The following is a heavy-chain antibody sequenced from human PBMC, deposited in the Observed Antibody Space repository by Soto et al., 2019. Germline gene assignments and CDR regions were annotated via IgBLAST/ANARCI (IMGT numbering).Heavy chain of an antibody. CDR1: GFTFSNYG. J-gene: IGHJ4*02. CDR2: IWYDGSNK. CDR3: AKDPAGVFDY. Sequence: PGGSLRLSCAASGFTFSNYGMHWVRQAPGKGLEWVAVIWYDGSNKYYADSMKGRFTISRDNSKNTLYLQMNSLRAEDTAVYYCAKDPAGVFDYWGQGTLVTVSS. V-gene: IGHV3-33*03. D-gene: IGHD6-19*01.